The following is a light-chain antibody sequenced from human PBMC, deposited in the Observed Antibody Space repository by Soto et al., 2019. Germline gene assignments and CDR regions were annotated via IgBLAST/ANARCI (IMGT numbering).Light chain of an antibody. CDR2: DVT. CDR1: SSDVGAYNY. V-gene: IGLV2-14*03. Sequence: QSVLTQPASVSGSPGQSIAISCTGTSSDVGAYNYVSWYQQHPGKAPKLMIYDVTNRPSGVSDRFSGSKSGNTASLTISGLQAEDVADYYCSSYTSSSTLVFGGGTKLTVL. J-gene: IGLJ2*01. CDR3: SSYTSSSTLV.